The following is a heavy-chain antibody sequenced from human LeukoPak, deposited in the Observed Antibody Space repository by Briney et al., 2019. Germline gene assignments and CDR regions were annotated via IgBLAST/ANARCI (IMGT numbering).Heavy chain of an antibody. Sequence: SVKVSCKASGYTFTGYYMRWVRQAPGQGLEWMGWINPNSGGTNYAQKFQGWVTMTRDTSISTAYMELSRLRSDDTAVYYYAREYLYCTNGVCWPLSTPDYYFDYWGQGTLVTVSS. D-gene: IGHD2-8*01. CDR1: GYTFTGYY. CDR3: AREYLYCTNGVCWPLSTPDYYFDY. CDR2: INPNSGGT. V-gene: IGHV1-2*04. J-gene: IGHJ4*02.